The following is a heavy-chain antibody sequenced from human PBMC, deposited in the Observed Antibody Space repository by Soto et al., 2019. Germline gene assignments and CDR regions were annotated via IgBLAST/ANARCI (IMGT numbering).Heavy chain of an antibody. J-gene: IGHJ3*02. CDR3: ARGGAVLGVVPADDAFDI. V-gene: IGHV3-21*01. CDR2: NSSSSSYI. CDR1: GFTFSSYS. D-gene: IGHD2-2*01. Sequence: GGSLRLSCAASGFTFSSYSMNWVRQAPGKGLEWVSSNSSSSSYIYYADSVKGRFTISRDNAKNSLYLQMNSLRAEDTAVYYCARGGAVLGVVPADDAFDIWGQGTMVTVAS.